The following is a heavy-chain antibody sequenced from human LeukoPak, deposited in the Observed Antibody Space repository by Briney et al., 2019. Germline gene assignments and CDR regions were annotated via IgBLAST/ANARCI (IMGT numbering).Heavy chain of an antibody. CDR3: ARGRYSESPFDY. CDR2: INPNTGGT. V-gene: IGHV1-2*06. Sequence: ASVKVSCTASGSTFTAYYMHWVRQAPGKGLEWMERINPNTGGTNYAQKFKGRVTMTRETSISTAYMELSRLRSDDTAVYYCARGRYSESPFDYWGQGTLVTVSS. J-gene: IGHJ4*02. D-gene: IGHD1-26*01. CDR1: GSTFTAYY.